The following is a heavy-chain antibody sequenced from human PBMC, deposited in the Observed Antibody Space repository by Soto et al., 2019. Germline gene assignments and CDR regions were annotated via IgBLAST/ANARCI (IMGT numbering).Heavy chain of an antibody. CDR2: IGGSGDST. CDR3: ARLYYYDSTGYYHYFDH. CDR1: GFTFSNYA. D-gene: IGHD3-22*01. J-gene: IGHJ4*02. V-gene: IGHV3-23*01. Sequence: LRLSCVASGFTFSNYAMSWVRQAPGKGLEWVSYIGGSGDSTYYADSVKGRFTISRDNSKNTLFLQMNSLRTEDTAIYYCARLYYYDSTGYYHYFDHWGQGTLGTVSS.